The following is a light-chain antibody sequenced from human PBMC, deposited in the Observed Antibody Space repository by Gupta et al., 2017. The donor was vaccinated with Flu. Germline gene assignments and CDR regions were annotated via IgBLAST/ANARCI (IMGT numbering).Light chain of an antibody. CDR1: SSDVGAYNY. CDR2: VVG. V-gene: IGLV2-14*03. Sequence: ITISCTGTSSDVGAYNYVSWYQQHTGKAPKLIIYVVGNRPSGVSTRFSGSKSGNTASMTIAGLQAEDEADYCCCSCTGGSTLVVFGTGTKVTVL. CDR3: CSCTGGSTLVV. J-gene: IGLJ1*01.